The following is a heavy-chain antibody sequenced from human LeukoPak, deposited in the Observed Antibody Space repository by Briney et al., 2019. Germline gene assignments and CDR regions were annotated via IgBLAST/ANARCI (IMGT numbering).Heavy chain of an antibody. Sequence: SETLSLTCAVYGGSFSGYYWSWIRQPPGKGLEWIGRIYTSGSTSYNPSLKSRVTISVDTSKNQFSLKLSSVTAADTAVYYCARDPLAWNDAFDIWGQGTMVTVSS. CDR2: IYTSGST. J-gene: IGHJ3*02. D-gene: IGHD1-1*01. CDR1: GGSFSGYY. V-gene: IGHV4-4*08. CDR3: ARDPLAWNDAFDI.